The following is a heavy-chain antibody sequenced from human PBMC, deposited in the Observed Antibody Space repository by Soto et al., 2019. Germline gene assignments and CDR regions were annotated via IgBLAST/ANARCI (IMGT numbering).Heavy chain of an antibody. CDR3: ARESHVIWPGPACVWYFDL. J-gene: IGHJ2*01. D-gene: IGHD3-9*01. CDR2: INDRGSI. CDR1: GGSFSGYY. V-gene: IGHV4-34*01. Sequence: QVQLQQWGAGPLRPLETLSLTCGVSGGSFSGYYWAWIRQSPGKGLEWIGEINDRGSINYNPSLKSRVSISVDTSKNHYSLSLRSVPAAATAVYSCARESHVIWPGPACVWYFDLWSCGTRV.